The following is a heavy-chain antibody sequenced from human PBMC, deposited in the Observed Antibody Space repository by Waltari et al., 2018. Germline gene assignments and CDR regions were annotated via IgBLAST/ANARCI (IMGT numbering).Heavy chain of an antibody. J-gene: IGHJ4*02. CDR3: ARATQQWLFDY. CDR2: IYYSGST. V-gene: IGHV4-59*01. Sequence: QVQLQESGPGLVKPSETLSLTYTVSGGSISSYYWSWIRQPPGKGLEWIGYIYYSGSTNYNPSLKSRVTISVDTSKNQFSLKLSSVTAADTAVYYCARATQQWLFDYWGQGTLVTVSS. D-gene: IGHD6-19*01. CDR1: GGSISSYY.